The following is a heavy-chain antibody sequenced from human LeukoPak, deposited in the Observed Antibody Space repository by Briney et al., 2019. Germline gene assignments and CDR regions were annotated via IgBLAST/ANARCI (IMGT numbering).Heavy chain of an antibody. V-gene: IGHV1-8*01. J-gene: IGHJ3*02. CDR3: ARARIAAAGRVAFDI. CDR1: GYTFTSYD. Sequence: ASVKVSCKASGYTFTSYDINWVRQATGQGLEWMAWMNPNSGNTGYAQKVQGRVTMTRNTSISTAYMELSSLRSEDTAVYYCARARIAAAGRVAFDIWGQGTMVTVSS. D-gene: IGHD6-13*01. CDR2: MNPNSGNT.